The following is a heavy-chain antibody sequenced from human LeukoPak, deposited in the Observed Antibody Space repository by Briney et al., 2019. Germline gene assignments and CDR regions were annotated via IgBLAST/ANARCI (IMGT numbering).Heavy chain of an antibody. D-gene: IGHD3-22*01. CDR3: ARGGGGYTLYSFDY. V-gene: IGHV4-30-4*01. CDR2: IYFSGSR. CDR1: GASIRSGDHH. Sequence: PSQTLSLTCTVSGASIRSGDHHWGWLRQSAGKGLEWIGYIYFSGSRSSNPSLRSRLTISVDTSKNQFSLKLSSMTVADTAIYYCARGGGGYTLYSFDYWGEGALVTVSS. J-gene: IGHJ4*02.